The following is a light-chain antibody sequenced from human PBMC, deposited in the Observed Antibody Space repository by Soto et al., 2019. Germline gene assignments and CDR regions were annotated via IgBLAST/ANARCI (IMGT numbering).Light chain of an antibody. CDR2: GAS. CDR1: QSVNAN. J-gene: IGKJ1*01. CDR3: QQYNTWLWT. Sequence: EVVMTQSPATLSVSPGERATLSCRASQSVNANLAWYQQKPGQAPRLLIHGASKRANGIPARFSGSGFGTVFILTISMLQSEDCAVYYCQQYNTWLWTFGQGTKVEI. V-gene: IGKV3-15*01.